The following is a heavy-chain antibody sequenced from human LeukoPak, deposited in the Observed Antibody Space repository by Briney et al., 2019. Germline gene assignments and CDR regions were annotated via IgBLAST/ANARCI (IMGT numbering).Heavy chain of an antibody. CDR1: GYSISSGYY. J-gene: IGHJ4*02. V-gene: IGHV4-38-2*02. Sequence: SETLSLTCTVSGYSISSGYYWGWLRQPPGKGLEWIGSIYHSGSTYYNPSLKSRVTISVDTSKNQFSLKLSSVTAADTAVYYCARRDYYDSSGYFDYWGQGTLVTVSS. D-gene: IGHD3-22*01. CDR2: IYHSGST. CDR3: ARRDYYDSSGYFDY.